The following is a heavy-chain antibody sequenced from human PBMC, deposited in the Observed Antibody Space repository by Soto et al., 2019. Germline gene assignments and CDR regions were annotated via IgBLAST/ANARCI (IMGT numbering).Heavy chain of an antibody. D-gene: IGHD1-26*01. Sequence: GGSLRLSCAASGFAFSNVWMSWVRQAPGKGLEWVGRVKSKSDGATTDYAAPVKGRFTVSRDDSQNTLSLQMDSLKIEDTAVYFCTTAAGGMWGADYWGQGTPVTVSS. J-gene: IGHJ4*02. V-gene: IGHV3-15*01. CDR3: TTAAGGMWGADY. CDR2: VKSKSDGATT. CDR1: GFAFSNVW.